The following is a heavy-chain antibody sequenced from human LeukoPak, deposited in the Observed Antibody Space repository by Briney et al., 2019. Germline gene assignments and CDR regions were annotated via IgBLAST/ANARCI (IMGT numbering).Heavy chain of an antibody. Sequence: ASETLSLTCTVSGGSISSYYWSWIRQPPGKGLEWIGYIYYSGSTNYNPSLKGRVTISVDTSKNQFSLKLSSVTAADTAVYYCARYDYDFWSGHNWFDPWGQGTLVTVSS. CDR2: IYYSGST. V-gene: IGHV4-59*01. J-gene: IGHJ5*02. CDR3: ARYDYDFWSGHNWFDP. D-gene: IGHD3-3*01. CDR1: GGSISSYY.